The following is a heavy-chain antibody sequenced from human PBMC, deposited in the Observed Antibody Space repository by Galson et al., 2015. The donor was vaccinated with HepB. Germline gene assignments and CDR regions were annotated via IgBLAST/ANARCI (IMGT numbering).Heavy chain of an antibody. V-gene: IGHV3-30*18. D-gene: IGHD3-22*01. CDR2: ISYDGSNK. J-gene: IGHJ4*02. CDR1: GFTLSNYG. CDR3: AKNYYDGSGYHPLIES. Sequence: SLRLSCAASGFTLSNYGMHWVRQAPGKWLEWVAVISYDGSNKYYADSVKGRFTISRDNSKNTLWLQMNSLSIEDTAMYYCAKNYYDGSGYHPLIESRGQGTLVTVSS.